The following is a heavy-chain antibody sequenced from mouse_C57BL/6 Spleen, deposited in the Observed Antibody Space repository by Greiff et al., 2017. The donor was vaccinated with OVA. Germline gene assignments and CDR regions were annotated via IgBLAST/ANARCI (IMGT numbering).Heavy chain of an antibody. Sequence: QVQLKQSGPGLVAPSQSLSITCTVSGFSLTSYAISWVRQPPGKGLEWLGVIWTGGGTNYNSALKSRLSISKDNSKSQVFLKMNSLQTDDTARYYCARNYYGSSYCAMDYWGQGTSVTVSS. V-gene: IGHV2-9-1*01. J-gene: IGHJ4*01. D-gene: IGHD1-1*01. CDR3: ARNYYGSSYCAMDY. CDR1: GFSLTSYA. CDR2: IWTGGGT.